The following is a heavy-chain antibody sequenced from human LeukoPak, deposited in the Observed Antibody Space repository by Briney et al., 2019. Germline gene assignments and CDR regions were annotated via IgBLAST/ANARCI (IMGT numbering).Heavy chain of an antibody. J-gene: IGHJ4*02. V-gene: IGHV4-34*10. CDR2: INHSGST. CDR1: GGSFSGDY. D-gene: IGHD3-22*01. Sequence: SETLSLTCAVYGGSFSGDYYTWIRQPPGKGLEWIGEINHSGSTNSNPSLKSRLTMSVDTSKNQFSLKLSSVTAADAAQYYCATDPSDSSGSRLDYWGQGTLVIVSS. CDR3: ATDPSDSSGSRLDY.